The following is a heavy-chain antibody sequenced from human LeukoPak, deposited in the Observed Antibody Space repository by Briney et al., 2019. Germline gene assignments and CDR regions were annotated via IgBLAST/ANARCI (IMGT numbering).Heavy chain of an antibody. Sequence: GGSLRLSCAASGFTFSNTWMSWVRQAPGKGLEWVGRIKSKTDGGTTDYAAPVKGRFTISRDDSKNTLYLQMNSLKTEDTAVYYCAREILRARGVIHPPDYWGQGTLVTVSS. CDR3: AREILRARGVIHPPDY. V-gene: IGHV3-15*01. CDR2: IKSKTDGGTT. J-gene: IGHJ4*02. CDR1: GFTFSNTW. D-gene: IGHD3-10*01.